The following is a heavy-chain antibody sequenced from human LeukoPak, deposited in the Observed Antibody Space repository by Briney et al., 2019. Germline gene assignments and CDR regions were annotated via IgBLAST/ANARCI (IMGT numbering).Heavy chain of an antibody. CDR3: ARHSTWLGYYFDY. D-gene: IGHD3-22*01. Sequence: SSETLSLTCTVSGGSISSYYWSWIRQPPGKGLEWIGYIYYSGSTNYNPSLKSRVTISVDTSKNQFSLKLSSVTAADTAVYYCARHSTWLGYYFDYWGQGTLVTVSS. CDR2: IYYSGST. CDR1: GGSISSYY. J-gene: IGHJ4*02. V-gene: IGHV4-59*08.